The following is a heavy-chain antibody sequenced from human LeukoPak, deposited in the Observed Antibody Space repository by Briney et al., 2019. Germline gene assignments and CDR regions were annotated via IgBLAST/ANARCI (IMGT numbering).Heavy chain of an antibody. Sequence: GSSVKVSCKASGGTFSSYAISWVRQAPGQGLEWMGGIIPIFGTANYAQKFQGRVTITTDESTSTAYMELSSLRSEDTAVYYCARTQARIAAAGTHGGYYYYYYYMDVWGKGTTVTVSS. J-gene: IGHJ6*03. CDR1: GGTFSSYA. CDR2: IIPIFGTA. V-gene: IGHV1-69*05. D-gene: IGHD6-13*01. CDR3: ARTQARIAAAGTHGGYYYYYYYMDV.